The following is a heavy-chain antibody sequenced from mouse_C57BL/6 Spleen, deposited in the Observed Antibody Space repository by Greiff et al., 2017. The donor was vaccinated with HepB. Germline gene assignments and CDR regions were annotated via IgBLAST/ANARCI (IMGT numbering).Heavy chain of an antibody. CDR3: TRGAY. CDR1: GYTFTDYE. J-gene: IGHJ3*01. Sequence: VKLQQSGAELVRPGASVTLSCKASGYTFTDYEMHWVKQTPVHGLEWIGAIDPETGGTAYNQKVKGKAILTADKSSSTAYMELRSLTSEDSAVYYCTRGAYWGQGTLVTVSA. V-gene: IGHV1-15*01. CDR2: IDPETGGT.